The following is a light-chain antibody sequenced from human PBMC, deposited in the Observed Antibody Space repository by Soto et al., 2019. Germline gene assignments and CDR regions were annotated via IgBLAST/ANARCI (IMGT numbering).Light chain of an antibody. Sequence: SVLQQTTVNLSLSPGEKTTLSFRAIRTVGNNYLAWYQQRPGQAPNLLIYDASSRATGIPDRFSGSGSGTDFTLTISRLEPEDFATYYCQQYYSYPLLPSGQGTRLEI. CDR1: RTVGNNY. V-gene: IGKV3-20*01. J-gene: IGKJ5*01. CDR3: QQYYSYPLLP. CDR2: DAS.